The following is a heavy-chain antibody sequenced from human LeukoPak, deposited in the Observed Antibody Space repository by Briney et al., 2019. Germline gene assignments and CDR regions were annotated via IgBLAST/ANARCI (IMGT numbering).Heavy chain of an antibody. J-gene: IGHJ4*02. D-gene: IGHD3-22*01. Sequence: ASVKVSCKASGYTFTSYGISWVRQAPGQGLEWMGWISAYNGNTNYAQKLQGRVTMTTDTSTSTAYMELRSLRSDDTAVYYCARAPEYYYDSSGYYLDYWGQGTLVTVSS. CDR1: GYTFTSYG. CDR2: ISAYNGNT. V-gene: IGHV1-18*01. CDR3: ARAPEYYYDSSGYYLDY.